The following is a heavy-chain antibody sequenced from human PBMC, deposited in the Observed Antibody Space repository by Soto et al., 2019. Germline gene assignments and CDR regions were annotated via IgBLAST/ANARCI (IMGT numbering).Heavy chain of an antibody. D-gene: IGHD4-17*01. Sequence: GESLKISCKGSGYSFTSYWIGWVRQMPGKGLEWMGIIYPGDSDTRYSPSFQGQVTISADKSISTAYLQWSSLKASDTAMYYCARGSVTTYDYYYYYMDVWGKGTTVTVS. CDR2: IYPGDSDT. V-gene: IGHV5-51*01. CDR3: ARGSVTTYDYYYYYMDV. J-gene: IGHJ6*03. CDR1: GYSFTSYW.